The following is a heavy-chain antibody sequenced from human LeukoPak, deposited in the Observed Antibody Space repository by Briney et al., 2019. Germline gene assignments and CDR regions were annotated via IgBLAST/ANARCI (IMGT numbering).Heavy chain of an antibody. J-gene: IGHJ4*02. Sequence: YYSXXXXXNPAXXXXXTXSVDTSKNQFSLKLSSVTAADTAVYYCARAGQFISARPISFDYWGQGTLVTVSS. CDR3: ARAGQFISARPISFDY. V-gene: IGHV4-59*01. CDR2: YYSXXX. D-gene: IGHD6-6*01.